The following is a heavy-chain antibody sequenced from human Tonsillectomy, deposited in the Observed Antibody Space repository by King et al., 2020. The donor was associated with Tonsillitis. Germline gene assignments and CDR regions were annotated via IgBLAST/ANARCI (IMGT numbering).Heavy chain of an antibody. CDR2: ISYDGSNK. CDR1: GFTFSSYG. D-gene: IGHD2-21*02. J-gene: IGHJ4*02. V-gene: IGHV3-30*18. CDR3: AKEWHIVVVTARPPFEY. Sequence: VQLVESGGGVVQPGRSLRLSCAASGFTFSSYGMHWGRQAPGKGLEWVAVISYDGSNKYYADSVKGRFTISRDNSKNTLYLQMNSLRAEDTAVYYCAKEWHIVVVTARPPFEYWGQGTLVTVSS.